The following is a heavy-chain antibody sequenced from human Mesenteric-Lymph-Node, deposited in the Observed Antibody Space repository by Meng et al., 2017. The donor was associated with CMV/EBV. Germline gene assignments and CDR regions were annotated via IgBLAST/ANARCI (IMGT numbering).Heavy chain of an antibody. Sequence: GGSLRLSCAASGFTFSSYAMHWVRQAPGKGLEWVAVISYDGSNKYYADSVKGRFTISRDNSKNTLYLQMNSLRAEDTAVYYCAREVATITGPDAFDIWGQGTTVTVSS. V-gene: IGHV3-30-3*01. D-gene: IGHD5-12*01. CDR2: ISYDGSNK. CDR3: AREVATITGPDAFDI. J-gene: IGHJ3*02. CDR1: GFTFSSYA.